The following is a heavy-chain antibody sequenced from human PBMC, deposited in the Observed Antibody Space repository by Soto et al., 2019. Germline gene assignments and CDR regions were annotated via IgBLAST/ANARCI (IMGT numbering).Heavy chain of an antibody. D-gene: IGHD3-10*01. V-gene: IGHV1-18*01. J-gene: IGHJ4*02. Sequence: ASVKVSCKASGYTFTSHDINWMRQATGQGLEWMGWMNPHSGHTNYAQKLQGRVTMTTDTSTSTAYMELRSLRSDDTAVYYCARVRLLWFGELPYWGQGTLVTVSS. CDR1: GYTFTSHD. CDR2: MNPHSGHT. CDR3: ARVRLLWFGELPY.